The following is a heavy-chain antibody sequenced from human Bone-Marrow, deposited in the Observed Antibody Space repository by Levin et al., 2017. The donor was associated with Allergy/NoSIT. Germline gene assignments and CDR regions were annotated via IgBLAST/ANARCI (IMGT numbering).Heavy chain of an antibody. V-gene: IGHV3-23*01. CDR2: ISGGGGTT. J-gene: IGHJ3*02. D-gene: IGHD2-15*01. CDR3: AKVNLGRILDAFNI. Sequence: PGGSLRLSCAASGITFSTYAMSWVRQAPGKGLEWVSTISGGGGTTQYADSVKGRFTVSRDNSKDTVYLQMNSLRAEDTAVYFCAKVNLGRILDAFNIWGQGTMVIVSS. CDR1: GITFSTYA.